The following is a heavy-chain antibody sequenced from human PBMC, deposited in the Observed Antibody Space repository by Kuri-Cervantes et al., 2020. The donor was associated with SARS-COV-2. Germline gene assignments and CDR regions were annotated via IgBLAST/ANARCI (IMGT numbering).Heavy chain of an antibody. V-gene: IGHV4-39*07. CDR2: IYFSGST. D-gene: IGHD4-17*01. CDR3: ARELGLTTVNWFDP. CDR1: GGSISSSGHY. J-gene: IGHJ5*02. Sequence: SETLSLTCSVSGGSISSSGHYWGWVRQPPGKGLEWIGSIYFSGSTYYTPSLKSRVTISVDTSKNQFSLKLSSVTAADTAAYYCARELGLTTVNWFDPWGQGTLVTVSS.